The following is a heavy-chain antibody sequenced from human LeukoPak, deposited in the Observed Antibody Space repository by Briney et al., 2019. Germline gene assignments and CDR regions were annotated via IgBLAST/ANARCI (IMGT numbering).Heavy chain of an antibody. D-gene: IGHD3-16*01. J-gene: IGHJ4*02. V-gene: IGHV3-21*01. CDR3: ARQGGIFDY. CDR2: ISSSSYI. Sequence: GESLKISCAASGFTFSSYSMNWVRQAPGKGLEWVSSISSSSYIYYADSVKGRFTISRDNAKNSLYLQMNSLRAEDTAVYYCARQGGIFDYWGQGTLVTVSS. CDR1: GFTFSSYS.